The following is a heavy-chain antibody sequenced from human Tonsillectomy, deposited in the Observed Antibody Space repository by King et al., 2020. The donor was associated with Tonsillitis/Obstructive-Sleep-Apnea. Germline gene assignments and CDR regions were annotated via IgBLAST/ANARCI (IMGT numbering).Heavy chain of an antibody. J-gene: IGHJ4*02. CDR2: ISYDESNE. V-gene: IGHV3-30*18. CDR3: AKDLTYFDFWSGLDY. D-gene: IGHD3-3*01. Sequence: HVQLVESGGGVVQPERSLRLSCAASGFTFSTYGMHWVRQAPGKGLEWVAVISYDESNEYYADSVKGRFTISRDNSKNTLYLQMNTLRAEDTAVYYCAKDLTYFDFWSGLDYWGQGTLVTVSS. CDR1: GFTFSTYG.